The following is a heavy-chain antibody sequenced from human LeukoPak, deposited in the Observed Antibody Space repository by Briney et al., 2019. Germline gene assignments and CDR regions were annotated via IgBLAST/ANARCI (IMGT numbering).Heavy chain of an antibody. V-gene: IGHV1-18*01. CDR1: GYTFASYG. J-gene: IGHJ4*02. D-gene: IGHD5/OR15-5a*01. CDR2: ISGYNGNT. Sequence: ASVKVSCKASGYTFASYGISWVRQAPGQGLEWMGWISGYNGNTKYAQKLEGRVTMTTDTSTSTTYMELRSLRSDDTAVYYCARDGGVYDFAPFGYWGQGTLVTVSS. CDR3: ARDGGVYDFAPFGY.